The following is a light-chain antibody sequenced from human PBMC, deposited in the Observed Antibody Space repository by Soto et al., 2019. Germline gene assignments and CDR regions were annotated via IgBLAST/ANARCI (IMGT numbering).Light chain of an antibody. V-gene: IGLV1-44*01. Sequence: QSVLTQPPSASGTPGQRVTISCSGSSSNIGSNPVNWYQQLPGTAPKLLIYTNNRRPSGVPDRFSGSKSGTSASLVISGLQSEDEADYYCAAWDDSLNGVFGGGTQLTVL. J-gene: IGLJ2*01. CDR2: TNN. CDR3: AAWDDSLNGV. CDR1: SSNIGSNP.